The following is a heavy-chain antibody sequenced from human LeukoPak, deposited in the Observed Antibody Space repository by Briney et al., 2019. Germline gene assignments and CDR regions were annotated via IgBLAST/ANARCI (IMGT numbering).Heavy chain of an antibody. J-gene: IGHJ6*03. Sequence: PGGSLRLSCAASGFTFSSYNMNWVRQAPGKGLEWVAVISYDGSNKYYADSVKGRFTISRDNAKNSLYLQMNSLRAEDTAVYYRARDPYSGSYGNYYYYFMDVWGKGTTVTISS. D-gene: IGHD1-26*01. V-gene: IGHV3-30*03. CDR3: ARDPYSGSYGNYYYYFMDV. CDR2: ISYDGSNK. CDR1: GFTFSSYN.